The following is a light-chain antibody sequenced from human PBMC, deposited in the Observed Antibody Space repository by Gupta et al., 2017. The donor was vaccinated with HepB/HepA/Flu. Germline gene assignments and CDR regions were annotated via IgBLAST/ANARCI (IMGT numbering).Light chain of an antibody. J-gene: IGKJ2*01. V-gene: IGKV1-39*01. CDR1: QSISIY. CDR2: GGS. CDR3: QQTDSAPTT. Sequence: DIQMTQSPSSLSASVGDRVTITCRPSQSISIYLNWYQQKVGKAPKLLMLGGSDLQSGVPSRFSGSRSGTDFTLTISRLQPEEFATYYCQQTDSAPTTFGQGTKLEIK.